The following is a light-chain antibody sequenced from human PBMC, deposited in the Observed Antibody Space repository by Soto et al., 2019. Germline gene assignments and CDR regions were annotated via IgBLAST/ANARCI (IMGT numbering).Light chain of an antibody. CDR3: QQYYTTPRT. Sequence: DIVMTQSPDSLAVSLGERATINCKSSQSVLHSPNNKNYLAWYQQKPGQPPKLLIYWASARESGVPDRFSGGESGTDFTLTISSLQAEDVAVYYCQQYYTTPRTFGQGTKVEIK. CDR1: QSVLHSPNNKNY. V-gene: IGKV4-1*01. CDR2: WAS. J-gene: IGKJ1*01.